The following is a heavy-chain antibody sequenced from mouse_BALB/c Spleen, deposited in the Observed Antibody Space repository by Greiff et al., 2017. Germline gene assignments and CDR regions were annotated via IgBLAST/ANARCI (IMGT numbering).Heavy chain of an antibody. V-gene: IGHV5-9-4*01. D-gene: IGHD2-4*01. CDR3: ARDAMITEYAMDY. Sequence: EVQLVESGGGLVKPGGSLKLSCAASGFTFSSYAMSWVRQSPEKRLEWVAEISSGGSYTYYPDTVTGRFTISRDNAKNTLYLEMSSLRSEDTAMYYCARDAMITEYAMDYWGQGTSVTVSS. CDR1: GFTFSSYA. CDR2: ISSGGSYT. J-gene: IGHJ4*01.